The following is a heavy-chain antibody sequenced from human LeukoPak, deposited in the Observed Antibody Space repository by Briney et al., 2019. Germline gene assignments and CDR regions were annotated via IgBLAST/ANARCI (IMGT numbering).Heavy chain of an antibody. CDR2: INSDGSNI. CDR1: GFTFSSYY. V-gene: IGHV3-74*01. J-gene: IGHJ4*02. Sequence: GGSLRLSCAASGFTFSSYYMHWVRQVPGKGLVWVSRINSDGSNIGYADSVKGRFTISRDNAKNTLYLQMNSLRAEDTAVYYCARASCYYLYYFDYWGQGTLVTVSS. D-gene: IGHD2-15*01. CDR3: ARASCYYLYYFDY.